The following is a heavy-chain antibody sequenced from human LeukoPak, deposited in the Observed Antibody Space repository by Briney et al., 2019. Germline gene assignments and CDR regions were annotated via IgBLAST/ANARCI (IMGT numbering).Heavy chain of an antibody. J-gene: IGHJ4*02. CDR2: IYSSDNT. CDR3: AGRRVLDASFDY. CDR1: GFTVSGNY. V-gene: IGHV3-66*02. Sequence: GGSLRLSCAASGFTVSGNYMSWVRQAPGKGLEWVSVIYSSDNTYYIDSVKGRFTITRDNSKNTLYLQMNSLRAEDTAVYYCAGRRVLDASFDYWGQGTLVTVSS. D-gene: IGHD3-16*01.